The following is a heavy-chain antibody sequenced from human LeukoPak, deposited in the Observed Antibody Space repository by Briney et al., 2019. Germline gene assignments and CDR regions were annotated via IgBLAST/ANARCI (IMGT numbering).Heavy chain of an antibody. CDR2: IYSGGST. CDR1: GFTFSSNY. CDR3: AKEMATMNAFDI. V-gene: IGHV3-66*01. D-gene: IGHD5-24*01. Sequence: GGSLRLSCAASGFTFSSNYMSWVRRAPGKGLEWVSFIYSGGSTDYKDSVKDRFIVSRDNSKNTLYLQMNSLRAEETAVYYCAKEMATMNAFDIWGQGTMVTVSS. J-gene: IGHJ3*02.